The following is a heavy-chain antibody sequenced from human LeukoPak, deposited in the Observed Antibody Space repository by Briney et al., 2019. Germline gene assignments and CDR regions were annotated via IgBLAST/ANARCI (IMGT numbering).Heavy chain of an antibody. J-gene: IGHJ4*02. CDR1: GFTFSSYA. V-gene: IGHV3-30-3*01. CDR3: ARSSGYPYFDY. D-gene: IGHD3-22*01. CDR2: ISYDGSNK. Sequence: GRSLRLSCAASGFTFSSYAMHWVRQAPGKGLEWVAVISYDGSNKYYADSVKGRFTISRDNAKNSLYLQMNSLRVEDTAVYYCARSSGYPYFDYWGQGTLVTVSS.